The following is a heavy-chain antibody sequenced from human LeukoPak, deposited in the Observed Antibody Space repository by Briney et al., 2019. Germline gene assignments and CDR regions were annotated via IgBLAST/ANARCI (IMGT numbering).Heavy chain of an antibody. D-gene: IGHD3-22*01. CDR3: ARDRYYYDSSGYYPNWFDP. CDR1: GGSISSYY. Sequence: SETLSLTCTVSGGSISSYYWSWIRQPPGKGLEWIGYIYYSGSTNYNPSLKSRVTISVDTSKNQFSLKLSSVTAADTAVYYCARDRYYYDSSGYYPNWFDPWGQGTLVTVSS. V-gene: IGHV4-59*01. CDR2: IYYSGST. J-gene: IGHJ5*02.